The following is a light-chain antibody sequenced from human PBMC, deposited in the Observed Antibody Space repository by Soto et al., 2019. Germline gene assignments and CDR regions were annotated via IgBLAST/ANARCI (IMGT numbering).Light chain of an antibody. J-gene: IGKJ3*01. V-gene: IGKV1-27*01. Sequence: DIQMTQSPSSLSASVGDRVTITSRASQGISNSLAWYQHKPGKALKLLIYATSTLQSGVPSRFSGSGSGIDFTLTISGLQPEDVGTYYCQQYNSAPRGFTFGPGTKVDI. CDR1: QGISNS. CDR3: QQYNSAPRGFT. CDR2: ATS.